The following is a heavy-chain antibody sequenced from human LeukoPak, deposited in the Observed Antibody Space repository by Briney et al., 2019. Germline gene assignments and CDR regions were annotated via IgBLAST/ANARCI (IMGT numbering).Heavy chain of an antibody. D-gene: IGHD5-18*01. J-gene: IGHJ4*02. Sequence: SETLSLTCTASGGSISPYYWSWIRQPPGKGLEWIGYIYYTGSTDYNPSLKSPVTISVDTSKNQFSLELRSVTAADTAVYYCARGLLTGGYDNWGQGTLVTVSS. V-gene: IGHV4-59*01. CDR2: IYYTGST. CDR1: GGSISPYY. CDR3: ARGLLTGGYDN.